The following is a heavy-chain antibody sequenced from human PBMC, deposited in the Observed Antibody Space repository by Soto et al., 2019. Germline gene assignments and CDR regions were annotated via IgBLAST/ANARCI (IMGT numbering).Heavy chain of an antibody. CDR3: AHRPSGWYLFDY. Sequence: QITLKESGPTLVRPTQSLTLTCTFSEFSLSTSGLGVGWIRQPPGKALEWLALIYWNDDKRYSPSLKARLTITKDTSKDQVVLIMTNMDPVDTATYYCAHRPSGWYLFDYWGQGTLVTVSS. J-gene: IGHJ4*02. V-gene: IGHV2-5*01. CDR1: EFSLSTSGLG. CDR2: IYWNDDK. D-gene: IGHD6-19*01.